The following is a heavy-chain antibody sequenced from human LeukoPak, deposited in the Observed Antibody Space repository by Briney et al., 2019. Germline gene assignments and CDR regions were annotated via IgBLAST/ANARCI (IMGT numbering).Heavy chain of an antibody. CDR2: IYGDGPR. CDR1: GVTVSNPN. CDR3: ARDRAGAQSWVALDP. Sequence: GGALRLSCAASGVTVSNPNMVCVCEALGGRVWWGSLIYGDGPRLYTDSVKGRFTISRDNSKSTLYLQMSSLSPEDTPLYYCARDRAGAQSWVALDPWGKGTLVTVST. V-gene: IGHV3-53*05. D-gene: IGHD3-10*01. J-gene: IGHJ5*02.